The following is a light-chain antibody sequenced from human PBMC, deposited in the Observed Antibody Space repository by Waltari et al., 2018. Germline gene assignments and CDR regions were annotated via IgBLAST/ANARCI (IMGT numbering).Light chain of an antibody. CDR3: QQFYSLPYT. CDR1: QGSRNS. J-gene: IGKJ2*01. Sequence: DIQMTQSPSSLSAAIGDRGTITCRASQGSRNSLVWYQLKPGTAPKLLLSPASTLDSGVPARFSGSGSGTVYTLTISSLQPEDLATYSCQQFYSLPYTFGQGTRLEL. CDR2: PAS. V-gene: IGKV1-NL1*01.